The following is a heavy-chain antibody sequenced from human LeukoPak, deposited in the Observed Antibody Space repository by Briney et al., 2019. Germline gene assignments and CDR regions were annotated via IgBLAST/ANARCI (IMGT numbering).Heavy chain of an antibody. J-gene: IGHJ4*02. Sequence: SETLSLTCTVSGGSVSSGSYYWSWIRQPPGKGLEWIGYTYYRGSTNYNPSLKSRVTISVDTSKNQFSLKLSSVTAADTAVYYCARWGHDNSGYHFDYWGQGSLVTVSS. CDR1: GGSVSSGSYY. V-gene: IGHV4-61*01. D-gene: IGHD3-22*01. CDR3: ARWGHDNSGYHFDY. CDR2: TYYRGST.